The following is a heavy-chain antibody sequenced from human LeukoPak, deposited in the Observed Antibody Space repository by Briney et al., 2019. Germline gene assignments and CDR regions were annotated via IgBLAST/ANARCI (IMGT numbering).Heavy chain of an antibody. J-gene: IGHJ4*02. CDR2: ISSNGSTI. D-gene: IGHD6-6*01. V-gene: IGHV3-48*03. Sequence: GGSLRLSCAASGFTFSSYEMNWVRQAPGKGLEWVSYISSNGSTIYYADSVKGRFTISRDNAKNTLYLQVNSLRAEDTAVYYCAREPRGYFDYWGQGTLVTVSS. CDR3: AREPRGYFDY. CDR1: GFTFSSYE.